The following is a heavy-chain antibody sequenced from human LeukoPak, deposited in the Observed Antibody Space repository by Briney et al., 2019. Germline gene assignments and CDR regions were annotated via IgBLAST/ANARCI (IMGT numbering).Heavy chain of an antibody. CDR3: ARVTAYSSENYFDY. D-gene: IGHD6-25*01. CDR2: IYHSGST. Sequence: PSETMSLTCAVYGYSISSGYYWGWIRQPPGKGLEWIGSIYHSGSTYYNPSLKSRVTISVDTSKNQFSLKLSSVTAADTAVYYCARVTAYSSENYFDYWGQGTLVTVSS. CDR1: GYSISSGYY. V-gene: IGHV4-38-2*01. J-gene: IGHJ4*02.